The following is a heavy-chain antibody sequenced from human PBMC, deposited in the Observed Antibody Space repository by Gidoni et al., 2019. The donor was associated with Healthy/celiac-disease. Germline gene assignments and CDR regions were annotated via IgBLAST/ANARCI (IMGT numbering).Heavy chain of an antibody. V-gene: IGHV1-8*01. J-gene: IGHJ6*02. Sequence: QVQLVQSGAEVKKPGASVKVSCKASGYTFTSSDINWVRQATGQGLEWMGWMNPNSGNTGYAQKFQGRVTMTRNTSISTAYMELSSLRSEDTAVYYCARGAGSQYYYYYYGMDVWGQGTTVTVSS. CDR2: MNPNSGNT. CDR1: GYTFTSSD. CDR3: ARGAGSQYYYYYYGMDV.